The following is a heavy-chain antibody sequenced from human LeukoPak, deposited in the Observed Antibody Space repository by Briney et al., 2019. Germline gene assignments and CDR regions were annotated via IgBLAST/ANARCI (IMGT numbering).Heavy chain of an antibody. D-gene: IGHD3-3*01. CDR2: IYSKTDGGTT. V-gene: IGHV3-15*01. CDR3: TTSDLNTIFGVVGAFDI. Sequence: PGGSLRLSCAASGFTFSNAWMSWVRQAPGKGLEWVGRIYSKTDGGTTDYAAPVKGRFTISRDDSKNTLYLQMNSLKTEDTAVYYCTTSDLNTIFGVVGAFDIWGQGTMVTVSS. CDR1: GFTFSNAW. J-gene: IGHJ3*02.